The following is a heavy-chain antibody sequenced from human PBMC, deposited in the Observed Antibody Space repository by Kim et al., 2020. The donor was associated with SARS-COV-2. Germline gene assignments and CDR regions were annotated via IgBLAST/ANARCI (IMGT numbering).Heavy chain of an antibody. CDR2: IYYSGST. Sequence: SETLSLTCTVSGGSISSYYWSWIRQPPGKGLEWIGYIYYSGSTNYNPSLKSRVTISVDTSKNQFSLKLSSVTAADTAVYYCARSTPYYDILTGKYTYYYYGRDVWGQGTTVTVSS. J-gene: IGHJ6*02. D-gene: IGHD3-9*01. CDR1: GGSISSYY. CDR3: ARSTPYYDILTGKYTYYYYGRDV. V-gene: IGHV4-59*13.